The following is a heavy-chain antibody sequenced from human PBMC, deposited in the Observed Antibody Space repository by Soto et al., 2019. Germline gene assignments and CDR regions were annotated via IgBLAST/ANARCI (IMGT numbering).Heavy chain of an antibody. J-gene: IGHJ4*02. CDR2: INPSGGST. CDR1: GYTFTSYY. CDR3: ASNYCSSTSCYFVPLDY. D-gene: IGHD2-2*01. Sequence: QVQLVQSGAEVKKPGASVKVSCKASGYTFTSYYMHWVRQAPGQGLEWMGIINPSGGSTSYAQKFQGIVTMTRDTSTSTVYMELSSLRSEDTAVYYCASNYCSSTSCYFVPLDYWGQGTLVTVSS. V-gene: IGHV1-46*03.